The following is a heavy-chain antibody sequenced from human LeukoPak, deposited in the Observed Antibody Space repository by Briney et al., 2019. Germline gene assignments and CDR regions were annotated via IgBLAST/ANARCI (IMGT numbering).Heavy chain of an antibody. V-gene: IGHV4-34*01. CDR1: GGSFSGYY. CDR3: ARGRYCSSTSCWNYYYYYMDV. CDR2: INHSGST. J-gene: IGHJ6*03. Sequence: PSETLSLTCAVYGGSFSGYYWSWIRQPPGKGLEWIGEINHSGSTNYNPSLKSRVTISVVTSKNQFSLKLSSVTAADTAVYYCARGRYCSSTSCWNYYYYYMDVWGKGTTVTVSS. D-gene: IGHD2-2*01.